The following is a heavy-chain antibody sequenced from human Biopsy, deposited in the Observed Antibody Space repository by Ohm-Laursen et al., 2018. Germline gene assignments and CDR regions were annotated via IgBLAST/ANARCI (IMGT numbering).Heavy chain of an antibody. V-gene: IGHV1-46*01. CDR2: VNPVAEAT. CDR3: ARESPLRLGVCGAIRCFKEVFGMDV. D-gene: IGHD2-21*01. J-gene: IGHJ6*02. CDR1: GYNFGNYY. Sequence: VATVKISCKASGYNFGNYYINWVRKVPGQGLEWLGVVNPVAEATMYAQKFQDRITLTRDASTNTVYMGLTSLTSEDTAVYYCARESPLRLGVCGAIRCFKEVFGMDVWGQGTTVSVSS.